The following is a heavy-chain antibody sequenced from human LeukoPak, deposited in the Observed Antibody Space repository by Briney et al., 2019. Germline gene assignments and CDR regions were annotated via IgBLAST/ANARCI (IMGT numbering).Heavy chain of an antibody. CDR1: GYSFTSYW. CDR3: ASSGLYYYYGMDV. Sequence: GESLQISCKGSGYSFTSYWIGWVRQMPGKGLEWMGIIYPGDSDTRYSPSFQGQVTISADKSISTAYLQWSSLKASDTAMYYCASSGLYYYYGMDVWGQGTTVTVSS. J-gene: IGHJ6*02. V-gene: IGHV5-51*01. D-gene: IGHD3-10*01. CDR2: IYPGDSDT.